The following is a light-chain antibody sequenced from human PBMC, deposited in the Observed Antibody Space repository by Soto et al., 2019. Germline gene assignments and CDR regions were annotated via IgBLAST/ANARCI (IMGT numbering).Light chain of an antibody. V-gene: IGLV1-47*01. CDR1: SSNIGSNY. Sequence: QSVLTQPPSASGTPGQRVTISCSASSSNIGSNYVYWYQQLPGTAPKLLIYRNDQRPSGVPDRFSGSKSGTSASLAISGLRSEDEGDYYCAAWDDSLSGSVLFGGGTKVTVL. CDR2: RND. J-gene: IGLJ2*01. CDR3: AAWDDSLSGSVL.